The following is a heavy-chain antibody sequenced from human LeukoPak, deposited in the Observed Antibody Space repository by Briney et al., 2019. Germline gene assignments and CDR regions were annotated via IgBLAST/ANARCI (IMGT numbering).Heavy chain of an antibody. V-gene: IGHV3-23*01. CDR1: GFTFSSYA. CDR3: AKVQVHCSSTSCQDGFDY. J-gene: IGHJ4*02. CDR2: ISGSGGST. Sequence: GGSLRLSCAASGFTFSSYAMSWVRQAPGKGLEWVSAISGSGGSTYYADSVKGRFTISRDNSKNTLYLQMNSLRAEDTAVYYCAKVQVHCSSTSCQDGFDYWGQGTLVTVSS. D-gene: IGHD2-2*01.